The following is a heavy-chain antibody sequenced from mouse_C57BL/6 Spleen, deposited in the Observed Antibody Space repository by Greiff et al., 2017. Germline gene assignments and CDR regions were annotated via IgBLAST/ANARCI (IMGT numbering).Heavy chain of an antibody. CDR2: ISDGGSYT. Sequence: EVQLVESGGGLVKPGGSLKLSCAASGFTFSSYAMSWVRQTPEKRLEWVATISDGGSYTYYPDNVKGRFTISRDNAKNNLYLQMSHLKSEDTAMYYCARERGKGYDYDGGYYAMDYWGQGTSVTVSS. D-gene: IGHD2-4*01. V-gene: IGHV5-4*01. CDR3: ARERGKGYDYDGGYYAMDY. CDR1: GFTFSSYA. J-gene: IGHJ4*01.